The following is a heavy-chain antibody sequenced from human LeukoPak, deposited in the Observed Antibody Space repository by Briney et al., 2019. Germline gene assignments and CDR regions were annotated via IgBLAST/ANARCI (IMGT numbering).Heavy chain of an antibody. Sequence: VGSLRLSCAASGFTFSSYGMHWVRQAPGKGLEWVAVISYDGSNKYYADSVKGRFTISRDNSKNTLYLQMNSLRAEDTAVYYCAKDGFDYGDYVGNYFDYWGQGTLVTVSS. CDR3: AKDGFDYGDYVGNYFDY. D-gene: IGHD4-17*01. CDR1: GFTFSSYG. J-gene: IGHJ4*02. V-gene: IGHV3-30*18. CDR2: ISYDGSNK.